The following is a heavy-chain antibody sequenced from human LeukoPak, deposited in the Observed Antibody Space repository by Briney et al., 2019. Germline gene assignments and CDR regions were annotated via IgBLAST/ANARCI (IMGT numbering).Heavy chain of an antibody. J-gene: IGHJ6*03. CDR3: AKDNKKTPMDV. V-gene: IGHV3-23*01. CDR2: ISGSGGST. D-gene: IGHD2/OR15-2a*01. CDR1: EFSVGSNY. Sequence: PGGSLRLSCAASEFSVGSNYMTWVRQAPGKGLEWVSAISGSGGSTYYADSVKGRFTISRDNSKNTLYLQMNSLRAEDTAVYYCAKDNKKTPMDVWGKGTTVTVSS.